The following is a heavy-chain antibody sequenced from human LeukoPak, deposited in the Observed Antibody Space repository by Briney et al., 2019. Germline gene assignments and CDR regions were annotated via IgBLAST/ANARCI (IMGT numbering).Heavy chain of an antibody. J-gene: IGHJ5*02. D-gene: IGHD1-1*01. CDR3: ARDRYNWNKKTNWFDP. V-gene: IGHV1-18*01. CDR2: ISAYNGNT. Sequence: ASVKVSCKASGGTFSSYAISWVRQAPGQGLEWMGWISAYNGNTNYAQKLQGRVTMTTDTSTSTAYMELRSLRSDDTAVYYCARDRYNWNKKTNWFDPWGQGTLVTVSS. CDR1: GGTFSSYA.